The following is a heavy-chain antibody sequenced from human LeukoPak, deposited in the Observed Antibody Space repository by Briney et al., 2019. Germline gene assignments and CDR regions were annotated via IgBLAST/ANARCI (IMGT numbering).Heavy chain of an antibody. V-gene: IGHV3-74*01. Sequence: VQPGGSLGLSCAASGFTFSSYWMHWVRQATGKGLVWVSRINTDGRSTIYADSVKGRFTISRDNAKNTLYLQMNSLRAEDTAVYYCARGSEGQLSWGQGTLVTVSS. J-gene: IGHJ4*02. CDR3: ARGSEGQLS. CDR2: INTDGRST. CDR1: GFTFSSYW. D-gene: IGHD2-2*01.